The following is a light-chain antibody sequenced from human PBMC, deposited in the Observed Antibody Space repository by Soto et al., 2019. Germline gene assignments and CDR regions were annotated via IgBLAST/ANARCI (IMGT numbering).Light chain of an antibody. CDR1: QSVISNY. J-gene: IGKJ1*01. CDR3: QQYGSSLTWT. CDR2: AAS. V-gene: IGKV3-20*01. Sequence: EVVLTQSPGTVSLSPGERVTLSCRASQSVISNYLAWYQQRPGQAPRLLIYAASSRATGIPDRFSGSGSGTDVSISISSLEPEDFAVYYCQQYGSSLTWTFGQGTKVEMK.